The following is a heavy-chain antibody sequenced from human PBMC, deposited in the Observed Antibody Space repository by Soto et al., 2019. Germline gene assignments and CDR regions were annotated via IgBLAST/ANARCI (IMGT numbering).Heavy chain of an antibody. Sequence: GGSLRLSCAASGFTFDDYAMHWVRQAPGKDLEWVSGISWNSGSIGYAESVKGRFTISRDNAKNSLYLQMNSLRAEDTVLYYCAKDAITMVRGVTAAHYYYYYLDVWGKGTPVTVSS. J-gene: IGHJ6*03. CDR1: GFTFDDYA. CDR3: AKDAITMVRGVTAAHYYYYYLDV. CDR2: ISWNSGSI. D-gene: IGHD3-10*01. V-gene: IGHV3-9*01.